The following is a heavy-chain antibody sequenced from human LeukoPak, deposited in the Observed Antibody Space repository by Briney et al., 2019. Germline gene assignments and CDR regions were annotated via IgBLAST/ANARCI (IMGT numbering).Heavy chain of an antibody. CDR2: IRSKAYSETT. CDR1: GFTFSSYA. V-gene: IGHV3-49*04. CDR3: SSHSQGAY. J-gene: IGHJ4*02. Sequence: GGSLRLSCVASGFTFSSYAMSWVRQAPGKGLEWVGFIRSKAYSETTDYAASVKGRFILSRDDSKSIAYLQMNSLKTEDTAVYFCSSHSQGAYWGQGTLVTVSS. D-gene: IGHD2-21*01.